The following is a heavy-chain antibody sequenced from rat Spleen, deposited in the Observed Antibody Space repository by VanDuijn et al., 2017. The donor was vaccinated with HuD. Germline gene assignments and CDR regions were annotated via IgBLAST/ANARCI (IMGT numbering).Heavy chain of an antibody. D-gene: IGHD1-5*01. CDR1: GFSLTSYN. CDR2: IWNTGGT. J-gene: IGHJ2*01. V-gene: IGHV2-41*01. CDR3: ARGYDYFDY. Sequence: QVQLKESGPGLVQPSQTLSLTCTVAGFSLTSYNVHWVRQPPGKGLEWMGVIWNTGGTRYNPALKSRLSISKDTSKSQVFLKMNSLQTEDTATYYCARGYDYFDYWGQGVMVTVSS.